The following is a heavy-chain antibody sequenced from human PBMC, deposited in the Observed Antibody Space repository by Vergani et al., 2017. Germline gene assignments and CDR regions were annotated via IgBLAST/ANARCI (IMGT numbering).Heavy chain of an antibody. CDR1: GFTFSSYS. CDR3: ARDHRDYNNYPGTIDI. V-gene: IGHV3-48*01. J-gene: IGHJ3*02. CDR2: ISNSGNTI. D-gene: IGHD5-24*01. Sequence: EVQLVESGGGLVKPGGSLRLSCAASGFTFSSYSMNWVRQAPGKGLEWVSYISNSGNTIEYADSVKGRFSISRDNAKSSLFLQMDSLRAEDTAVYYCARDHRDYNNYPGTIDIGGQGSMVTVSS.